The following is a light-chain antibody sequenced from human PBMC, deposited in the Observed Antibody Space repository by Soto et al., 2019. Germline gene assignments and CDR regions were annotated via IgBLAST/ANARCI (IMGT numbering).Light chain of an antibody. Sequence: DIVLTQTPLSSPVTLGQPASISCKSSQSLVHNDGNTYLSWLQQRPGQPPRPLIYKISNRFSGVQDRFSGSGAGTDFTLKISRVEAEDVGVYYCRQGAQSFHTFGQGTKLEIK. CDR3: RQGAQSFHT. V-gene: IGKV2-24*01. J-gene: IGKJ2*01. CDR1: QSLVHNDGNTY. CDR2: KIS.